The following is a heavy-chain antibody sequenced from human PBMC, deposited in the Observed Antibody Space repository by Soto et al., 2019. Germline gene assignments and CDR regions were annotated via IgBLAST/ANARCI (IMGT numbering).Heavy chain of an antibody. V-gene: IGHV4-59*01. CDR2: MYYSGST. CDR3: ARAGAANLSDY. J-gene: IGHJ4*02. Sequence: PSETLSLTCTVSGGSLSSYYWSWIRQPPGKGLEWVGYMYYSGSTNYNPSLKSRVTISVDTSKNQFSLKLSSVTAADTAVYYCARAGAANLSDYWGQGTLVTVSS. CDR1: GGSLSSYY. D-gene: IGHD2-15*01.